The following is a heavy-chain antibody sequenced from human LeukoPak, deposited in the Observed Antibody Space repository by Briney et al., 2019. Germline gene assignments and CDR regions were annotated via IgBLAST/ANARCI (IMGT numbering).Heavy chain of an antibody. Sequence: GGSLRLSCAASGFTFSSYAMHWVRQAPGKGLEWVAVISYDGSNKYYADSVKGRFTISRDNSKNTLYLQMNSLRAEDTAVYYCARPVLLWFGELLNDAFDIWGQGTMVTVSS. CDR3: ARPVLLWFGELLNDAFDI. D-gene: IGHD3-10*01. CDR2: ISYDGSNK. V-gene: IGHV3-30*04. CDR1: GFTFSSYA. J-gene: IGHJ3*02.